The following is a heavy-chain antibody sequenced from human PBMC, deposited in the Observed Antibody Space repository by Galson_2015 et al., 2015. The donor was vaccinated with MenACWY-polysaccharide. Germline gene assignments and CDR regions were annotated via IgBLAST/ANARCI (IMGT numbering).Heavy chain of an antibody. CDR3: AKGGGDYFGSGSSYLGAFDY. J-gene: IGHJ4*02. Sequence: SLRLSCAASGFTFSNNAMGWVRQAPGKGLEWVSGISASGAGAYYADSVKGRFTTSRDNSKNTLYLQMNNLRAEDTAAYYCAKGGGDYFGSGSSYLGAFDYWGQGTLVTVSS. CDR2: ISASGAGA. D-gene: IGHD3-10*01. CDR1: GFTFSNNA. V-gene: IGHV3-23*01.